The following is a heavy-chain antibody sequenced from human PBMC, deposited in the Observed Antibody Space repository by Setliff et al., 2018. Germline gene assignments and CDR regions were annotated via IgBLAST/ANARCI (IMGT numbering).Heavy chain of an antibody. Sequence: VASVKVSCKASGGAFSSYALTWVRQAPGQGLEWMGRIIPVIDTTDYAQTFQGRVTITADESTRTVYMELSSLRSEDTAIYYCARGRDGYTSNALEFWGQGTMVTVSS. V-gene: IGHV1-69*11. D-gene: IGHD5-12*01. J-gene: IGHJ3*01. CDR3: ARGRDGYTSNALEF. CDR2: IIPVIDTT. CDR1: GGAFSSYA.